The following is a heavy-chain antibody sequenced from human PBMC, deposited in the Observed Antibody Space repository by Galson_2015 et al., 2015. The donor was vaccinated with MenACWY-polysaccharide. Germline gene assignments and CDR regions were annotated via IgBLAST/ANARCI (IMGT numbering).Heavy chain of an antibody. V-gene: IGHV3-9*01. Sequence: SLRLSCATSGLTFEDYAMHWVRQAPGKGLEWVSGITWNSDNIIYADSVKGRFTLSRDNAKNSLYLEMSSLSSEDTAFYHCAADKSCGRFYLHFSLWGRSTLLAVSS. D-gene: IGHD1-26*01. J-gene: IGHJ2*01. CDR3: AADKSCGRFYLHFSL. CDR1: GLTFEDYA. CDR2: ITWNSDNI.